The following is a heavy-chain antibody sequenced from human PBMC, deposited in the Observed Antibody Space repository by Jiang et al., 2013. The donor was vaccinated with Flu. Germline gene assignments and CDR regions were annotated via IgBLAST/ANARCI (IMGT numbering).Heavy chain of an antibody. J-gene: IGHJ6*02. D-gene: IGHD2-15*01. Sequence: VQLVESGGGVVQPGRSLRLSCEASGFTFSSFTMHWVRQAPGKGLEWVALISYDGGNEYYADSVKGRFTISRDNSKNTLFLQMTSVLFEDTATYYCARERSRPANLYGMDVWGQGTTLTVSS. CDR3: ARERSRPANLYGMDV. CDR1: GFTFSSFT. V-gene: IGHV3-30*04. CDR2: ISYDGGNE.